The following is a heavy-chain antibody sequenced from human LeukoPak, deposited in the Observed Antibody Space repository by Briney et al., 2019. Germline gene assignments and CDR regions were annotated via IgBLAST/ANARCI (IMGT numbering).Heavy chain of an antibody. CDR3: ASSYYDFWSGYYNDYYYYMDV. D-gene: IGHD3-3*01. CDR1: GGSISSHY. Sequence: SETLSLTCTVSGGSISSHYWSWIRQPPGKGLEWIGYIYYSGSTNYNPSLKSRVTISVDTSKNQFSLKLSSVTAADTAVYYCASSYYDFWSGYYNDYYYYMDVWGKGTTVTVSS. V-gene: IGHV4-59*11. CDR2: IYYSGST. J-gene: IGHJ6*03.